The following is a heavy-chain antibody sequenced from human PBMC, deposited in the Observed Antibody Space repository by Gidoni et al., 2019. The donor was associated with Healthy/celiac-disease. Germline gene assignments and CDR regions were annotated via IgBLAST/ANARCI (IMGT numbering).Heavy chain of an antibody. V-gene: IGHV3-23*01. Sequence: ELQLLESGGGLVQPGGSLVLSRAASGFAFSCYAISWVRQAPGKGLGWVSAISGSGGSTYYADSEKGRFTISRDNYKNTLYLQMNSLRAKDTAVYYCAKVAPSGYYYDSSGYSNTYDYWGQGTLVTVSS. CDR2: ISGSGGST. CDR1: GFAFSCYA. J-gene: IGHJ4*02. D-gene: IGHD3-22*01. CDR3: AKVAPSGYYYDSSGYSNTYDY.